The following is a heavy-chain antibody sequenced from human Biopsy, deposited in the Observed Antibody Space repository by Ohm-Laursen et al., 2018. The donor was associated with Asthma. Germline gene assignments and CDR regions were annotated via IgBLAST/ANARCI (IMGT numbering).Heavy chain of an antibody. V-gene: IGHV1-69*13. D-gene: IGHD5-12*01. Sequence: SVKVSCKASGGTFSNYVFSWVRQAPGQGLEWMGGLIPVLGTPDHAQMFEGRVTITADESTSTAYMELSSLRSEDTAVYYCARGYSGTDRIVYYYSGLEVWGQGTTVTVSS. CDR3: ARGYSGTDRIVYYYSGLEV. CDR2: LIPVLGTP. J-gene: IGHJ6*02. CDR1: GGTFSNYV.